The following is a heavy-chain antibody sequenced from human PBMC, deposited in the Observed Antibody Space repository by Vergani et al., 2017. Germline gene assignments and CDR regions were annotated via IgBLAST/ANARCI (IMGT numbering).Heavy chain of an antibody. J-gene: IGHJ5*02. CDR3: ARNPIAARPSHNWFDP. CDR1: GGSISSGGYY. D-gene: IGHD6-6*01. V-gene: IGHV4-31*03. Sequence: QVQLQESGPGLVKPSQTLSLTCTVSGGSISSGGYYWSWIRQHPGKGLEWIGYIYYSGSTYYNPSLKSRVTISVDTSKNQFSLKLSSVTAEDTAVYYCARNPIAARPSHNWFDPWGQGTLVTVSS. CDR2: IYYSGST.